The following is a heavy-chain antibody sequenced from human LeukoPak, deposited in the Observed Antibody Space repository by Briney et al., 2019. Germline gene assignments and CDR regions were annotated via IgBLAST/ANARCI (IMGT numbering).Heavy chain of an antibody. D-gene: IGHD3-10*01. Sequence: ASVKVSCKASGYTFTSYGISWVRQAPGQGLEWMGWISAYNGNTNYAQKLQGRVTMTTDTSTSAAYMELRSLRSDDTAVYYCATTMVRGADDAFDIWGQGTMVTVSS. J-gene: IGHJ3*02. CDR3: ATTMVRGADDAFDI. V-gene: IGHV1-18*01. CDR1: GYTFTSYG. CDR2: ISAYNGNT.